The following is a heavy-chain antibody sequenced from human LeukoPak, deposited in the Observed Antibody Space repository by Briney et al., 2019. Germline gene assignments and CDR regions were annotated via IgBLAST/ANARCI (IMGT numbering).Heavy chain of an antibody. D-gene: IGHD5-24*01. J-gene: IGHJ4*02. CDR3: ARSSKQEMATRRAFDY. V-gene: IGHV1-2*02. CDR2: INPNSGGT. Sequence: ASVKVSCKASGYTFTGYYMHWVRPAPGQGLEWMGWINPNSGGTNYAQKFQGRVTMTRDTSISTAYMELSRLRSDDTAVYYCARSSKQEMATRRAFDYWGQGTLVTVSS. CDR1: GYTFTGYY.